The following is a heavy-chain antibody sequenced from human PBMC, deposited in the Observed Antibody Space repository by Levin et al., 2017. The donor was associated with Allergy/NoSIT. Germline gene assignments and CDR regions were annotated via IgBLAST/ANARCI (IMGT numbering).Heavy chain of an antibody. Sequence: GGSLRLSCAASEFTFSGYGMHWVRQAPGKGLEWVAVISYDGSNKYYTDSVKGRFTISRDHSKNTLYLQMNSLRAEDTAVYYCAKERTYYSGSGSFHSYCGVDVWGQGTTVTVSS. D-gene: IGHD3-10*01. V-gene: IGHV3-30*18. CDR1: EFTFSGYG. CDR3: AKERTYYSGSGSFHSYCGVDV. CDR2: ISYDGSNK. J-gene: IGHJ6*02.